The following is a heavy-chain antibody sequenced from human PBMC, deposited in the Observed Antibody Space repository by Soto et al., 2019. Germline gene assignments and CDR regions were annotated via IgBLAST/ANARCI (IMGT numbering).Heavy chain of an antibody. CDR2: IKSKTDGGTT. CDR1: GFTFSNAW. CDR3: TTEYSSGWYDS. D-gene: IGHD6-19*01. V-gene: IGHV3-15*01. J-gene: IGHJ4*02. Sequence: EVQLVESGGGLVKPGGSLRLSCAASGFTFSNAWMSWVRQAPGKGLECVGRIKSKTDGGTTDYAAPVKGRFIISRDDSKNTLYLQMNSLKTEDTAVYYCTTEYSSGWYDSWGQGTLVTVSS.